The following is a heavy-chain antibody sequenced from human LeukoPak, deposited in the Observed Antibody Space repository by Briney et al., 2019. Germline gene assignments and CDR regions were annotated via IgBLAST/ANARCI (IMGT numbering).Heavy chain of an antibody. CDR3: ARVVGSLGAPIDY. CDR2: ISSSSSYI. Sequence: GGSLRLSCAASGFTFSSYSMNWVRQAPGKGLEWVSSISSSSSYIYYADSVKGRFTISRDNAKNSLYLQMNSLRAEDTAVYYCARVVGSLGAPIDYWGQGTLVTVSS. J-gene: IGHJ4*02. V-gene: IGHV3-21*01. D-gene: IGHD1-26*01. CDR1: GFTFSSYS.